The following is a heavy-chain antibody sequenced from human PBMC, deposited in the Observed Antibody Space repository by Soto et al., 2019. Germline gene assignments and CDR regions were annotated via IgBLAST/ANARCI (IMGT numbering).Heavy chain of an antibody. CDR3: ARAIVVTIGGMDV. CDR2: IYYSGST. CDR1: GGSISSADYY. D-gene: IGHD5-12*01. Sequence: SETLSLTCTVSGGSISSADYYWSGVRQPPGKGLEWIGYIYYSGSTFFNPSLKSRVTISKDTSRNQFSLRLNSVTAADTAVYYCARAIVVTIGGMDVWGQGTTVTVSS. V-gene: IGHV4-30-4*01. J-gene: IGHJ6*02.